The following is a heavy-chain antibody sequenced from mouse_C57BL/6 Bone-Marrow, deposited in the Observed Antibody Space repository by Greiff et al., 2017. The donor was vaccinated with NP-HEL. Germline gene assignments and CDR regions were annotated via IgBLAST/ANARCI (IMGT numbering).Heavy chain of an antibody. CDR3: ARGDYGSSRFGYAMDY. D-gene: IGHD1-1*01. CDR2: IYPGDGDT. V-gene: IGHV1-80*01. J-gene: IGHJ4*01. Sequence: QVQLKQSGAELVKPGASVKISCKTSDYAFSSYWMNWVKQRPGKGLEWIGQIYPGDGDTNYNGKFKGKATLTADKSSSTVYMQLSSLTSEDSAVYLCARGDYGSSRFGYAMDYWGQGTSVTVYS. CDR1: DYAFSSYW.